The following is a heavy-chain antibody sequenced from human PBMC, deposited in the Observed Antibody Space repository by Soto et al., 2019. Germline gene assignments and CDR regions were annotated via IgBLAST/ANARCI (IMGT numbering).Heavy chain of an antibody. CDR3: ARDLMLPPPGIAAAGTSHYYYGMDV. D-gene: IGHD6-13*01. V-gene: IGHV3-48*02. CDR2: ISSSSSTI. J-gene: IGHJ6*02. Sequence: GGSLRLSCAASGFTFSSYSMNWVRQAPGKGLEWVSYISSSSSTIYYADSVKGRFTISRDNAKNSLYLQMNSLRDEDTAVYYCARDLMLPPPGIAAAGTSHYYYGMDVWGQGTTVTVSS. CDR1: GFTFSSYS.